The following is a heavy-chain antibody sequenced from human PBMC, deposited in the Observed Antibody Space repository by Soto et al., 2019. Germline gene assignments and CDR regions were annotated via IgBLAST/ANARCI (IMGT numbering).Heavy chain of an antibody. D-gene: IGHD1-26*01. CDR2: INHSGST. CDR3: ARGGGSYLYFDY. Sequence: SETLSLTCAVYGGSFSGYYWSWIRRPPGKGLEWIGEINHSGSTNYNPSLKSRVTISVDTSKNQFSLKLSSVTAADTAVYYCARGGGSYLYFDYWGQGTLVTVSS. CDR1: GGSFSGYY. V-gene: IGHV4-34*01. J-gene: IGHJ4*02.